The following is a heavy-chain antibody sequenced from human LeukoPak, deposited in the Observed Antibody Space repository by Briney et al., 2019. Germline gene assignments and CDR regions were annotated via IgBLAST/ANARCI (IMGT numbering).Heavy chain of an antibody. J-gene: IGHJ4*02. CDR1: GFTFSSYA. D-gene: IGHD2-2*02. Sequence: GGSLRLSCAASGFTFSSYAMTWVRQAPGKGLAWVSSISGSGGDTYYADSVKGRFTISRDNAKNSLFLQMNSLRAEDTAVYYCAKNIVVPAAILDYWGQGTLVTVSS. CDR2: ISGSGGDT. V-gene: IGHV3-23*01. CDR3: AKNIVVPAAILDY.